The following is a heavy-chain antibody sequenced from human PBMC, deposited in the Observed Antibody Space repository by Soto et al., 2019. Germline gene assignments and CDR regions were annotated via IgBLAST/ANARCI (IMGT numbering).Heavy chain of an antibody. Sequence: VASVKVSCKASGYTFTGYYMHWVRQAPGQGLEWMGWINPNSGGTNYAQKFQGWVTMTRDTSISTAYMELSRLRSDDTAVYYCARAYCGGDCYWGLGAFDIWGQGTMVTVSS. CDR3: ARAYCGGDCYWGLGAFDI. CDR1: GYTFTGYY. V-gene: IGHV1-2*04. D-gene: IGHD2-21*02. CDR2: INPNSGGT. J-gene: IGHJ3*02.